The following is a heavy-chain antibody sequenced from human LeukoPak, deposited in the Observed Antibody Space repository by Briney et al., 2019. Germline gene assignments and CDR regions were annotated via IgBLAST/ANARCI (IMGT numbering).Heavy chain of an antibody. Sequence: PSETLSLTCTVSGGSISSNIHYWAWVRQPPGKGLDWIGSIYYSGSTYYNPSLRSRVTISVDTSSNQFSLKLSSMTAADTAVYYCARGRGYYDSGGLNWFDPWGQGTLVTVSS. D-gene: IGHD3-22*01. V-gene: IGHV4-39*01. J-gene: IGHJ5*02. CDR1: GGSISSNIHY. CDR3: ARGRGYYDSGGLNWFDP. CDR2: IYYSGST.